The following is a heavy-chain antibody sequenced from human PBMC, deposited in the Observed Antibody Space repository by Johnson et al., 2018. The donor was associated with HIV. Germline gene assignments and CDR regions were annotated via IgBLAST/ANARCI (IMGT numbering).Heavy chain of an antibody. J-gene: IGHJ3*02. D-gene: IGHD2-15*01. CDR2: INSDGSST. CDR1: GFTFSSYA. CDR3: ARDQLGSKVEFSFYAFDM. V-gene: IGHV3-74*01. Sequence: VQLVESGGGVVQPGRSLRLSCAASGFTFSSYAMHWVRQAPGKGLVWVSRINSDGSSTSYADSVKGRFTISRDNSKNTLYLKMNSLRAEDTAVYYCARDQLGSKVEFSFYAFDMWGQGTLVTVSS.